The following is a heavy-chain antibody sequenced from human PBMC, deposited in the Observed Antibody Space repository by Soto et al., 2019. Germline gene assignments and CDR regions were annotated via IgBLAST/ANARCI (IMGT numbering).Heavy chain of an antibody. J-gene: IGHJ4*02. Sequence: GGSLRLSCAASGFTVSSNYMSWVRQAPGKGLEWVSVIYSGGSTYYADSVKVRFTISRDNSKNTLYHQMNSLRAEDTAVYYCARDMGDRRVGEDWGQGTLVTVSS. CDR2: IYSGGST. D-gene: IGHD1-26*01. CDR3: ARDMGDRRVGED. CDR1: GFTVSSNY. V-gene: IGHV3-53*01.